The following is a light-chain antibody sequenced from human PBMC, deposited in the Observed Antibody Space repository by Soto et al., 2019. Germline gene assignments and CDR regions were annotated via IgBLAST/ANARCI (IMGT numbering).Light chain of an antibody. J-gene: IGKJ4*01. V-gene: IGKV1-9*01. Sequence: DIQMTQSPPSLSVSVGDRVTITVEASHDITNSLNWYQQKPGKAPKLLIYGASTLQSGVPSRFSGSGSGTDFTLTISSLQPEDFATYYCQQLNSYPLTFGGGTKVDIK. CDR3: QQLNSYPLT. CDR1: HDITNS. CDR2: GAS.